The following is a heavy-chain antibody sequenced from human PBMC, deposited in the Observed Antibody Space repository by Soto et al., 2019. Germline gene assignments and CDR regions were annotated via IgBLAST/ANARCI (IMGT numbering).Heavy chain of an antibody. V-gene: IGHV3-30-3*01. J-gene: IGHJ3*02. CDR2: IPNTENKK. Sequence: QVQLEESGGGVVQPGTSLRLSRVASGFTFSSYGMHWVRQAPGKGLEWVAVIPNTENKKYYADSVKGRFTISRDNSQNTLFLQMDSLMSEDTAVYYCARTAGGRVRGALDIWGQGTMVTVS. D-gene: IGHD6-13*01. CDR1: GFTFSSYG. CDR3: ARTAGGRVRGALDI.